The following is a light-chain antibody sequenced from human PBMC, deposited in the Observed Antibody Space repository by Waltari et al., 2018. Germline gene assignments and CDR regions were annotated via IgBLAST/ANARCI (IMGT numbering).Light chain of an antibody. Sequence: DIVLTQSPGTLSVSQGARATLSCRASQSVRRTLAWSQQKPGQAPRLLIYDASTRATGVPDRFSGSGFGTDFSLTISRLEPEDFAVYYCQKYGTLPATFGQGTKVEIK. J-gene: IGKJ1*01. CDR1: QSVRRT. CDR2: DAS. CDR3: QKYGTLPAT. V-gene: IGKV3-20*01.